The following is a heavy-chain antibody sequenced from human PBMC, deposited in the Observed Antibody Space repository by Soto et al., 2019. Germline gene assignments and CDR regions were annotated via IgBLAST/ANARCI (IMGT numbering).Heavy chain of an antibody. D-gene: IGHD2-8*01. CDR1: GGSISSSSYY. J-gene: IGHJ4*02. CDR3: ARQDIVLMVYANDY. CDR2: IYYSGST. Sequence: QLQLQESGPGLVKPSETLSLTCTVSGGSISSSSYYWGWIRQPPGKGLEWIGSIYYSGSTYYNPSLKSRVTISVDRSKNQFSMKLSSVTAADTAVYYCARQDIVLMVYANDYWGQGTLVTVSS. V-gene: IGHV4-39*01.